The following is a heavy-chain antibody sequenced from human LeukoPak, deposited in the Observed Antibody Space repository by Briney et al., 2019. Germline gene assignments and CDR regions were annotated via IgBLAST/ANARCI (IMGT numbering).Heavy chain of an antibody. CDR1: GASISSTDYY. CDR2: IYYSGST. Sequence: PSETLSLTCTVSGASISSTDYYWSWIRQPPGKGLEWIGYIYYSGSTYYNPSLKRRLTISLDTSRNQFSLKLSSVTAADTAVYYCARSIPGYSSSYLVWGQGTLVTVSS. J-gene: IGHJ4*02. D-gene: IGHD6-13*01. V-gene: IGHV4-30-4*08. CDR3: ARSIPGYSSSYLV.